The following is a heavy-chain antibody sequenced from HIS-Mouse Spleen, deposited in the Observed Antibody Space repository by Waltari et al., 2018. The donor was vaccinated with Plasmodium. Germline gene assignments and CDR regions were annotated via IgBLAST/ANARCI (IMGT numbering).Heavy chain of an antibody. J-gene: IGHJ4*02. CDR3: AKDFCSGGSCLGLFDY. CDR2: ISWNSGSI. Sequence: EVQLVESGGGLVQPGRSLRLSCAASGFTFDDYAIHWVRQAPGKGLEWVSGISWNSGSIGYADSVKGRFTISRDNAKNSLYLQMNSLRAEDTALYYCAKDFCSGGSCLGLFDYWGQGTLVTVSS. CDR1: GFTFDDYA. V-gene: IGHV3-9*01. D-gene: IGHD2-15*01.